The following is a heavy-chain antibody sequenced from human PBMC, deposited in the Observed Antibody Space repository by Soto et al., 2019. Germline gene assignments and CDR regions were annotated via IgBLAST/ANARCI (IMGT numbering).Heavy chain of an antibody. CDR2: IHHSGTT. Sequence: QVQLQESGPGLVKPSGTLSLTCSVSGASISSNWWSWVRQPPGNGLEWIGEIHHSGTTNYNPSLRSRVTISIDKSKNQLSLNRNSVTAADTAFYYWARHIALATMRGVDYWGQGILVTVSS. D-gene: IGHD6-19*01. J-gene: IGHJ4*02. V-gene: IGHV4-4*02. CDR1: GASISSNW. CDR3: ARHIALATMRGVDY.